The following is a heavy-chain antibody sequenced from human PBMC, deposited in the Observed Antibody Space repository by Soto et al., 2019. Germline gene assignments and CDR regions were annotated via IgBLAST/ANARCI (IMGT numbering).Heavy chain of an antibody. CDR3: ARLYMVRGVMDWFDP. CDR2: IYHSGST. CDR1: GGSISSSNW. D-gene: IGHD3-10*01. J-gene: IGHJ5*02. V-gene: IGHV4-4*02. Sequence: QVQLQESGPGLVKPSGTLSLTCAVSGGSISSSNWWSWVRQPPGKGLEWIGEIYHSGSTNYNPSLKSRVTTSLDKSKNQFSLTLSSVTAADTAVYYCARLYMVRGVMDWFDPWGQGTLVTVSS.